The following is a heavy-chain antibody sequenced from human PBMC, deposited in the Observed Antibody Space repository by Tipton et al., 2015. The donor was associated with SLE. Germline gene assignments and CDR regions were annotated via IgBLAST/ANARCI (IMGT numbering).Heavy chain of an antibody. V-gene: IGHV4-59*01. D-gene: IGHD1-26*01. CDR3: ASYSGSYFDY. Sequence: GLVKPSETLSLTCTVSGGSISSYYWSWIRQPPGKGLEWIGYIYYSGSTNYNPSLKSRVTISVDTSKNQFSLKLSSVTAADTAVYYCASYSGSYFDYWGQGTLVTVSS. CDR2: IYYSGST. CDR1: GGSISSYY. J-gene: IGHJ4*02.